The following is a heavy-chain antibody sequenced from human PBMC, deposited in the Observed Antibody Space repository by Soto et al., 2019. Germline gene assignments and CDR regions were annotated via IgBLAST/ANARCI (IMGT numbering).Heavy chain of an antibody. D-gene: IGHD6-19*01. V-gene: IGHV1-3*01. CDR1: GYTFTSYA. CDR2: INAGNGNT. J-gene: IGHJ4*02. Sequence: GASVKVSCKASGYTFTSYAMHWVRQAPGQRLEWMGWINAGNGNTKYSQKFQGRVTITRDTSASTAYMELSSLRSEDTAVYYCARGPGYSSGWSFFDYWGQGTLVTVSS. CDR3: ARGPGYSSGWSFFDY.